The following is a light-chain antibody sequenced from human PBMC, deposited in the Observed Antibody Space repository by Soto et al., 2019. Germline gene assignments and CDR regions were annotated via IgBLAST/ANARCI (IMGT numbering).Light chain of an antibody. J-gene: IGKJ5*01. CDR3: QQRSNWPPRAIT. CDR1: QSVSSY. Sequence: EIVLTQSPATLSLSPGERATLSCRASQSVSSYLAWYQQKPGQAPRLLIYDASNRATGIPARFSGSGSGTDFPLTISSLEPEDFAVYYCQQRSNWPPRAITFGQGTRLEIK. CDR2: DAS. V-gene: IGKV3-11*01.